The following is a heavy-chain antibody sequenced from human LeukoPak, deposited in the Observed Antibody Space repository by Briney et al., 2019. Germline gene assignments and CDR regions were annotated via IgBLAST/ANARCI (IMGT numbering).Heavy chain of an antibody. CDR1: GFTFSSYS. D-gene: IGHD6-19*01. CDR3: ARVQGGSSGWYYFDY. Sequence: GGSLRLSCAASGFTFSSYSMNWVRQAPGKGLEWVSSISSSSSYIYYADSVKGRFTISRDNAKNSLYLQMNSLRAEDTAVYYCARVQGGSSGWYYFDYWGQGTLVTVSS. J-gene: IGHJ4*02. CDR2: ISSSSSYI. V-gene: IGHV3-21*01.